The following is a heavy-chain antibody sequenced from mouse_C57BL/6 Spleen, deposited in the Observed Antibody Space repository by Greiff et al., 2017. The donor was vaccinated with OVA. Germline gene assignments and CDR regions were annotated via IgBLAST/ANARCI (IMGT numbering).Heavy chain of an antibody. D-gene: IGHD2-1*01. CDR2: IYPSDSET. Sequence: VQLQQSGAELVRPGSSVKLSCKASGYTFTSYWMDWVKQRPGQGLEWIGNIYPSDSETHYNQKFKDKATLTVDKSSSTAYMQLSSRTSEDSAVYYCARHGTTKGEFAYWGQGTLVTVSA. CDR3: ARHGTTKGEFAY. CDR1: GYTFTSYW. V-gene: IGHV1-61*01. J-gene: IGHJ3*01.